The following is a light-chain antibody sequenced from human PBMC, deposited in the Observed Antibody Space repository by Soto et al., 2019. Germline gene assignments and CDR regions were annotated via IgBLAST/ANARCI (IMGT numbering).Light chain of an antibody. Sequence: DIQMTQSPSSLSTSVGDRVTITCRASQAIGIYLAWYQQKPGKVPKLLIYAASTLQSGVPSRFSGSGSGTDFTLTINSLQTEDVATYYGQKYSGAPPTFGQGTKVEIK. J-gene: IGKJ1*01. CDR2: AAS. V-gene: IGKV1-27*01. CDR1: QAIGIY. CDR3: QKYSGAPPT.